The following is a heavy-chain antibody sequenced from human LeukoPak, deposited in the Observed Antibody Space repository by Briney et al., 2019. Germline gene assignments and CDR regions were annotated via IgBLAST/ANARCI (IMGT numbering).Heavy chain of an antibody. CDR3: AGVVTALVGYFDY. CDR2: IYTSGST. V-gene: IGHV4-4*07. J-gene: IGHJ4*02. D-gene: IGHD2-21*02. CDR1: GGSISSYS. Sequence: PSETLSLTCIVSGGSISSYSWSWIRQTAGKGLEWIWHIYTSGSTNYNPSLKSRVTISVDKSKNQFSLKQSSVTAADTAVYYCAGVVTALVGYFDYWGQGTLVTVSS.